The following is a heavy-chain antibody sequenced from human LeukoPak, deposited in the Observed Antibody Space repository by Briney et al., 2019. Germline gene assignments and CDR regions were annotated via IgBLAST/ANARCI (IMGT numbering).Heavy chain of an antibody. V-gene: IGHV4-4*02. Sequence: PSGTLSLTCGVSGVSITSGNWWSWVRQPPGKGLEWIGEIYHSGSINYNPSLKSRVTISVDKSKNQFSLKLSSVTAADTAVYYCARGRTVATTLPDYWGQGTLVTVSS. CDR3: ARGRTVATTLPDY. CDR1: GVSITSGNW. J-gene: IGHJ4*02. D-gene: IGHD5-12*01. CDR2: IYHSGSI.